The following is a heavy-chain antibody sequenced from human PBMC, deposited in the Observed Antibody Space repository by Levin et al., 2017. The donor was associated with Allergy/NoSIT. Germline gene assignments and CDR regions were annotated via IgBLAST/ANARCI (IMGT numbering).Heavy chain of an antibody. D-gene: IGHD6-13*01. CDR1: GFTFTTYA. CDR3: AKVPVASSWYYWYFDL. V-gene: IGHV3-23*01. CDR2: ISDSGFDR. Sequence: GGSLRLSCAVSGFTFTTYAMSWVRQTPGKGLEWVSTISDSGFDRYYADSVKGRFIISRDNSKNTLFLHMRSLRAEDTAVYYCAKVPVASSWYYWYFDLCGRGTLVTGSS. J-gene: IGHJ2*01.